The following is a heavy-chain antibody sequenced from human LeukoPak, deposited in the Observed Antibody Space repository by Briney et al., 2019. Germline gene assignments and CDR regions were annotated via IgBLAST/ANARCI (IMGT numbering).Heavy chain of an antibody. D-gene: IGHD3-3*01. Sequence: GGSLRLSCAASGFTFSSYAMSWVCQAPGKGLEWVSAISGSGGSTYYADSVKGRFTISRDNSKNTLYLQMNSLRAEDTAVYYCATDRGWRTSGYYLYYFEYWGQGTLVTYSS. CDR2: ISGSGGST. CDR1: GFTFSSYA. CDR3: ATDRGWRTSGYYLYYFEY. V-gene: IGHV3-23*01. J-gene: IGHJ4*02.